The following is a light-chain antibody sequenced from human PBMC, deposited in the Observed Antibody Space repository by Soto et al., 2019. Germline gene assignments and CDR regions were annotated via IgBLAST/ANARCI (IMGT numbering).Light chain of an antibody. CDR3: SSYTSRSTLYF. J-gene: IGLJ1*01. V-gene: IGLV2-14*01. CDR2: EVS. CDR1: SSDVGGYNY. Sequence: QSALTQPASVSGSPGQSITISCTGTSSDVGGYNYVSWYQQHPSKAPKLMIYEVSNRSSGVSNRFSCSTSGNTASLTISVLQAEDEDDYYGSSYTSRSTLYFFGTGTKLTVL.